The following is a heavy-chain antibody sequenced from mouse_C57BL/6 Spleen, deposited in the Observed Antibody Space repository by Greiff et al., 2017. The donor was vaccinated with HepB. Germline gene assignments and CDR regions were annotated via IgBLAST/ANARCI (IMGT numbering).Heavy chain of an antibody. D-gene: IGHD2-5*01. CDR3: AREYSNYKKIAWFAY. CDR1: GYSFTGYF. J-gene: IGHJ3*01. CDR2: INPYNGDT. Sequence: EVQLVESGPELVKPGDSVKISCKASGYSFTGYFMNWVMQSHGKSLEWIGRINPYNGDTFYNQKFKGKATLTVDKSSSTAHMELRSLTSEDSAVYYCAREYSNYKKIAWFAYWGQGTLVTVSA. V-gene: IGHV1-20*01.